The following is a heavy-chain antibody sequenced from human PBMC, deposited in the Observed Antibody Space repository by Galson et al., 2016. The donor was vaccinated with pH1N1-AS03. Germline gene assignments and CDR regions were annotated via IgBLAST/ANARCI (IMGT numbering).Heavy chain of an antibody. CDR1: GDAIGSYY. V-gene: IGHV4-4*07. CDR2: VYTSGST. CDR3: ARGFLEWPYYFDY. D-gene: IGHD3-3*01. J-gene: IGHJ4*02. Sequence: SETLSLTCTVSGDAIGSYYWSWIRQPAGKGLQWIGRVYTSGSTNYNPSLKSRVIMSVDTSKNHFSLNLTSVTAADTAVYYCARGFLEWPYYFDYWGQGTLVTVSS.